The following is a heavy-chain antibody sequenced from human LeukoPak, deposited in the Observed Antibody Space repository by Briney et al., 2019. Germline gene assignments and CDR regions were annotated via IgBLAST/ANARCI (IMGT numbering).Heavy chain of an antibody. CDR1: GFTFSSYA. CDR3: AKTGSSRFDY. Sequence: GGSLRLSCAASGFTFSSYAMSWVRQAPGKGLEWVSAFSGSGGSTYYADSVRGRFTISRDNSKNTLFLQMNSLRAEDTAVYYCAKTGSSRFDYWGQGTLVTVSS. D-gene: IGHD3-10*01. J-gene: IGHJ4*02. V-gene: IGHV3-23*01. CDR2: FSGSGGST.